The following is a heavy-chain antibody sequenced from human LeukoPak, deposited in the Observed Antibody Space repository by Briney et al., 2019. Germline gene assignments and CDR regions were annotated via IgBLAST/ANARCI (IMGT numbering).Heavy chain of an antibody. J-gene: IGHJ4*02. V-gene: IGHV1-18*01. CDR2: ISTYTVET. CDR3: ATQPGRGSPFKF. CDR1: GYSSTNYG. Sequence: GASVKVSCKASGYSSTNYGISWVRQAPGQGLEWMGWISTYTVETIYAQKFQGRVTLSTDTSTSTAYMELRSLRSDDTAVYYCATQPGRGSPFKFWGQGTLVTVSS. D-gene: IGHD2-8*02.